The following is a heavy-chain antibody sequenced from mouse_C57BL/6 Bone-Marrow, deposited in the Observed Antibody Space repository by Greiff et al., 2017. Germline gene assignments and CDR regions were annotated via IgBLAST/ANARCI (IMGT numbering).Heavy chain of an antibody. D-gene: IGHD6-1*01. CDR2: INPYNGGT. J-gene: IGHJ2*01. Sequence: VQLQQSGPVLVKPGASVKMSCKASGYTFTDYYMNWVKQSPGKSLEWIGVINPYNGGTSYNQKFKGKATLTVDKSTSTAYMELNSLTSEDSAVYYCARGGRDDYWGQGTTLTVSS. CDR3: ARGGRDDY. V-gene: IGHV1-19*01. CDR1: GYTFTDYY.